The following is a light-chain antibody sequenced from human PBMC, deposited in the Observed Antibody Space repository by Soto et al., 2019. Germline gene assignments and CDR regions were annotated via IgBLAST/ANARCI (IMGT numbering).Light chain of an antibody. CDR1: TSDIGVYNH. V-gene: IGLV2-14*01. CDR3: SSFTSTSTNYV. Sequence: QSALTQHASVSGSPGQSITISCTGTTSDIGVYNHVSWYQQHPGKAPKLMIYDVSNRPSGVSNRFSGSKSGNTASLTISGLQPEDEADYYCSSFTSTSTNYVFGTGTKLTVL. J-gene: IGLJ1*01. CDR2: DVS.